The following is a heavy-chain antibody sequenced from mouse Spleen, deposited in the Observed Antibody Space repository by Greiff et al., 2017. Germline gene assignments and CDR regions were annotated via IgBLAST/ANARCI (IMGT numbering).Heavy chain of an antibody. CDR3: ARRGYGAMDY. J-gene: IGHJ4*01. V-gene: IGHV5-6-2*01. CDR2: INSNGGST. CDR1: GFTFSSYA. D-gene: IGHD3-1*01. Sequence: EVQVVESGGGLVKPGGSLKLSCAASGFTFSSYAMSWVRQTPEKRLEWVAAINSNGGSTYYPDTVKDRFTISRDNAKNTLYLQMSSLRSEDTALYYCARRGYGAMDYWGQGTSVTVSS.